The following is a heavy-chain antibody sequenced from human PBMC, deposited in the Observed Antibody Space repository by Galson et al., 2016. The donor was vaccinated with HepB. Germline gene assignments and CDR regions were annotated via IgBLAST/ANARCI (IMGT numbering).Heavy chain of an antibody. Sequence: SLRLSCAASGFTFSYYGMSWVRQAAGKGLEWVSDISGGPDGRTYYADSVKGRFTISRDNSKNTLYLQMTSLRAEDTAVYYCAKLWAPGLITGSTFFDSWGQGTLVTVSS. CDR1: GFTFSYYG. D-gene: IGHD1-7*01. CDR2: ISGGPDGRT. CDR3: AKLWAPGLITGSTFFDS. J-gene: IGHJ4*02. V-gene: IGHV3-23*01.